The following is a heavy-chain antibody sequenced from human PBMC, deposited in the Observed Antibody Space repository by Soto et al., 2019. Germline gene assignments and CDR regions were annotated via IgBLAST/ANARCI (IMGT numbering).Heavy chain of an antibody. CDR1: GFTFSSYA. J-gene: IGHJ1*01. Sequence: GGSLRLSCAASGFTFSSYAMSWVRQAPGKGLEWVSAISGSGDSTYYADSVKGRFTISRDNSKNTLYLQVNSLRAEDTAVYYCAKYTKDGTKVTKSANEYLQHWGQVTLVPVS. D-gene: IGHD4-17*01. CDR2: ISGSGDST. V-gene: IGHV3-23*01. CDR3: AKYTKDGTKVTKSANEYLQH.